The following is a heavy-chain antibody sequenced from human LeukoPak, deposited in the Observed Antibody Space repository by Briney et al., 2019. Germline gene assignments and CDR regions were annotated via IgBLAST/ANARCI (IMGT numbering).Heavy chain of an antibody. Sequence: ASVKVSCKASGYTFIGYYMHWVRPAPGQGREWMGWIIPNSGSTNYAQKFQGRVLMTRDTSFSTAYMEPSRLRSDDTAVYYCARGGVLRYFDWFPGWFDPWGQGTLVTVSS. D-gene: IGHD3-9*01. CDR3: ARGGVLRYFDWFPGWFDP. CDR2: IIPNSGST. J-gene: IGHJ5*02. V-gene: IGHV1-2*02. CDR1: GYTFIGYY.